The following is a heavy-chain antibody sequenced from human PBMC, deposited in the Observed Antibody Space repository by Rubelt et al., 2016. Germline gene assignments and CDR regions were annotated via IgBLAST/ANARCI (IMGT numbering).Heavy chain of an antibody. D-gene: IGHD6-6*01. Sequence: QVQLQESGPGLVKPSETLSLTCTVSGGSISSYYWSWIRQPPGKGLEWIGYIYYSGSTYYNPSLKSRVTISVDTSKNQFSLKLSSVTAADTAVYYCARDTQLVLDYWGQGTLVTVSS. J-gene: IGHJ4*02. CDR1: GGSISSYY. V-gene: IGHV4-59*12. CDR2: IYYSGST. CDR3: ARDTQLVLDY.